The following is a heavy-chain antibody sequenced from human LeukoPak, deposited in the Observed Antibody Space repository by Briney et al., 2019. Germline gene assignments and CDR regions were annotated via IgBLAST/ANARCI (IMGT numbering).Heavy chain of an antibody. D-gene: IGHD1-26*01. Sequence: SETLSLTCTVSGGSISSYYWSWIRQPPGKGLERIGYIYYSGSTNYNPSLKSRVTISVDTSKNQFSLKLSSVTAADTAVYYCARHATNTVWEYYFDYWGQGTLVTVSS. V-gene: IGHV4-59*08. CDR1: GGSISSYY. CDR3: ARHATNTVWEYYFDY. CDR2: IYYSGST. J-gene: IGHJ4*02.